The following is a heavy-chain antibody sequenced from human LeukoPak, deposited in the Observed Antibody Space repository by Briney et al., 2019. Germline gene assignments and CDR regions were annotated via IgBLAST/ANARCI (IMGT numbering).Heavy chain of an antibody. Sequence: SETLSLTCTVSGGSISSSSYYWGWIRQPPGKGLEWIGSIYYSGSTYYNPSLKSRVTISVDTSKNQFSLKLSSVTAADTAVYYCARHRSAAAGPGDYWGQGTLVTVSS. CDR1: GGSISSSSYY. J-gene: IGHJ4*02. CDR3: ARHRSAAAGPGDY. V-gene: IGHV4-39*01. CDR2: IYYSGST. D-gene: IGHD6-13*01.